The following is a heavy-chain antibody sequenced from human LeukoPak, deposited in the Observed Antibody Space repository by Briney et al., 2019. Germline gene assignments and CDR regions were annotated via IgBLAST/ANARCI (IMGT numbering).Heavy chain of an antibody. D-gene: IGHD2-15*01. V-gene: IGHV3-53*01. CDR1: GFTVSSNY. CDR3: ARDRYYCSGGSCYSWPAY. Sequence: RPGGSLRLSCAASGFTVSSNYMSWVRQAPGKGLEWVSVIYSGGSTYYADSVKGRFTISRDNSKNTLYLQMNSLRAEDTAVYYCARDRYYCSGGSCYSWPAYWGQGTLVTVSS. J-gene: IGHJ4*02. CDR2: IYSGGST.